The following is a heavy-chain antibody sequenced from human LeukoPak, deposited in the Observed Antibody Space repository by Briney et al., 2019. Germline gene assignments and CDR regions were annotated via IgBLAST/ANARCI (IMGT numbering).Heavy chain of an antibody. CDR1: GGSISSYY. D-gene: IGHD3-22*01. J-gene: IGHJ4*02. CDR3: ARASKYYYDSSGYYPYYFDY. Sequence: KASETLSLTCTVSGGSISSYYWSWIRQPAGKGLEWIGRIYTSGSTNYNPSLKSRVTMSVDTSKNQFSLKLSSVTAADTAVYYCARASKYYYDSSGYYPYYFDYWGQGTLVTVSS. V-gene: IGHV4-4*07. CDR2: IYTSGST.